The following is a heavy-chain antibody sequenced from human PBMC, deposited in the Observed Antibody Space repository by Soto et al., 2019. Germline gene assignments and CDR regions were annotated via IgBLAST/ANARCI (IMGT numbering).Heavy chain of an antibody. V-gene: IGHV4-59*01. CDR1: GGSISSYY. J-gene: IGHJ6*02. CDR2: IYYSGST. D-gene: IGHD3-16*01. Sequence: SETLSLTCTVSGGSISSYYWSWIRQPPGKGLEWIGYIYYSGSTNYNPSLKSRVTISVDTSKNQFSLKLSSVTAADTAVYYCASSGGARGLDYYYYYGMDVWGQGTTVTV. CDR3: ASSGGARGLDYYYYYGMDV.